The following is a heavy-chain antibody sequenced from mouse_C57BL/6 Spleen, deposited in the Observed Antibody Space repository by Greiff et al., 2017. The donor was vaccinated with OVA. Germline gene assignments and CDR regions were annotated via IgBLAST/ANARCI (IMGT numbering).Heavy chain of an antibody. V-gene: IGHV14-4*01. Sequence: EVQLQQSGAELVRPGASVKLSCTASGFNIKDDYMHWVKQRPEQGLEWIGWIDPENGDTEYASKFQGKATITADTSSNTAYLQLSSLTSEDTAVYYCTTASNYYGSSYDYFDYWGQGTTLTVSS. D-gene: IGHD1-1*01. CDR1: GFNIKDDY. J-gene: IGHJ2*01. CDR2: IDPENGDT. CDR3: TTASNYYGSSYDYFDY.